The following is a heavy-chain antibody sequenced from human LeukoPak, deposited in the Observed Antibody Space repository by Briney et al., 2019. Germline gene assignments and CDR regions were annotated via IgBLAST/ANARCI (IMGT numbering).Heavy chain of an antibody. V-gene: IGHV4-39*07. Sequence: SETLSLTCTVSGGSISSSGYFWGWIRQPPGKGLEWIGSIYYSGSTYYNPSLKSRVTISVDTSKNQFSLKLSSVTAADTAVYYCARDGRLPSLRGGSYFSFDIWGQGTMVTVSS. CDR1: GGSISSSGYF. D-gene: IGHD1-26*01. J-gene: IGHJ3*02. CDR3: ARDGRLPSLRGGSYFSFDI. CDR2: IYYSGST.